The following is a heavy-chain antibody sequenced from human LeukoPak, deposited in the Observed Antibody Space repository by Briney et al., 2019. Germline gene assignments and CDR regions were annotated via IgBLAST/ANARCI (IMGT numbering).Heavy chain of an antibody. CDR2: IYTSGST. CDR3: ARGARRGGSYYFEY. CDR1: GGSISSGSYY. D-gene: IGHD1-26*01. J-gene: IGHJ4*02. Sequence: PSETLSLTCTVSGGSISSGSYYWSWIRQPAGKGLEWIGRIYTSGSTNYNPSLKSRVTISVDTSKNQFSLKLSSVTAADTAVYYCARGARRGGSYYFEYWGQGTLVTVSS. V-gene: IGHV4-61*02.